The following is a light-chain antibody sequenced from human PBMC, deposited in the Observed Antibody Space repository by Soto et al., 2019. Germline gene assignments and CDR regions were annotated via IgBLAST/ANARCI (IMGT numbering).Light chain of an antibody. J-gene: IGKJ5*01. CDR1: QTITKNY. V-gene: IGKV3-20*01. Sequence: EIVLTQSPGTLSLSPRERATLSCRASQTITKNYLAWYQQKPGQAPRLLIYGVSYRATGIPDRFSGSGSGTDFTLSISGLESEDFAVYYCQQYGSSHPTTFGQGTRLEIK. CDR3: QQYGSSHPTT. CDR2: GVS.